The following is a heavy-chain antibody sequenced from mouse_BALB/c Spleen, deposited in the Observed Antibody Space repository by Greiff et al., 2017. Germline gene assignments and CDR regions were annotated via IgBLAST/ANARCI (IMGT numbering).Heavy chain of an antibody. D-gene: IGHD1-1*01. J-gene: IGHJ3*01. CDR1: GYTFSSYW. CDR2: ILPGSGST. CDR3: ARLRYYGSSTWFAY. Sequence: VQLQQSGAELMKPGASVKISCKATGYTFSSYWIEWVKQRPGHGLEWIGEILPGSGSTNYNEKFKGKATFTADTSSNTAYMQLSSLTSEDSAVYYCARLRYYGSSTWFAYWGQGTLVTVSA. V-gene: IGHV1-9*01.